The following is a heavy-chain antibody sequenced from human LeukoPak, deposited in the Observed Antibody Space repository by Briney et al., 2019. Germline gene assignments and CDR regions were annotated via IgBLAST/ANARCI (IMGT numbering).Heavy chain of an antibody. V-gene: IGHV1-18*01. CDR3: ASLPYSSSWAPLFDY. D-gene: IGHD6-13*01. CDR1: GYTFHSYG. Sequence: ASVKVSCKASGYTFHSYGISWVRQAPGQGLEWMGWISPYNGNANYEQKLQGRVIMTTDTSTNTAYMELRGLRSDDTAVYYCASLPYSSSWAPLFDYWGQGTLVTVSS. CDR2: ISPYNGNA. J-gene: IGHJ4*02.